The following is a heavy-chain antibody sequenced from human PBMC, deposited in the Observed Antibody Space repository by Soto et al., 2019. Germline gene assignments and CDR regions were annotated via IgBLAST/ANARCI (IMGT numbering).Heavy chain of an antibody. J-gene: IGHJ4*02. CDR2: ISGDAGST. Sequence: GGSLRLSCAASGFTFSGYAMSWIRQAPGKGLEWVSLISGDAGSTHYADSVKGRFTISRDNSMNTLYLQMNSLRAEDTAVYYCAKDPGHCPSTSCYDLYWGQGTLVTVSS. V-gene: IGHV3-23*01. CDR3: AKDPGHCPSTSCYDLY. CDR1: GFTFSGYA. D-gene: IGHD2-2*01.